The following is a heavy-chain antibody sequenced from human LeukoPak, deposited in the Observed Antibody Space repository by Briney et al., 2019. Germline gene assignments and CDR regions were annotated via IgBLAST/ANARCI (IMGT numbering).Heavy chain of an antibody. D-gene: IGHD4-17*01. J-gene: IGHJ4*02. V-gene: IGHV4-4*02. CDR3: ARSYGDYGLGYYYFDY. CDR2: IYHSGST. Sequence: SETQSLTCAVSGGSISSSNWWSWVRQPPGKGLEWIGEIYHSGSTNYNPSLKSRVTISVDKSKNQFSLKLSSVTAADTAVYYCARSYGDYGLGYYYFDYWGQGTLVTVSS. CDR1: GGSISSSNW.